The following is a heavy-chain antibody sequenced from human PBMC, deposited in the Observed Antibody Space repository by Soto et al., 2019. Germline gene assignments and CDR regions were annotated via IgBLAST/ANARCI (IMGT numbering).Heavy chain of an antibody. CDR2: IYYSGST. J-gene: IGHJ4*02. CDR1: GGSISSYY. CDR3: ERRYGSGFDD. D-gene: IGHD5-18*01. V-gene: IGHV4-59*08. Sequence: SETLSLTCTVSGGSISSYYWSWIRQPPGKGLEWIGYIYYSGSTNYNPSLKSRVTISVDTSKNQFSLKLSSVTAADTAVYYCERRYGSGFDDWGQGTLVTVSS.